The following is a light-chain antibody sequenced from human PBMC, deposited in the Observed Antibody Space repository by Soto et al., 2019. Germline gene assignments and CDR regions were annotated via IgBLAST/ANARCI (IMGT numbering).Light chain of an antibody. CDR1: QSVASSY. V-gene: IGKV3-15*01. CDR2: GAS. J-gene: IGKJ4*01. CDR3: QQYNDWPLLT. Sequence: EVVLTQSPGTLSLSPGERVTLSCRASQSVASSYLAWYQQKPGRAPRLLIYGASTRATGVPARFSGSGSGTEFTLTISSLQSEDFAVYYCQQYNDWPLLTFGGGTKVEIK.